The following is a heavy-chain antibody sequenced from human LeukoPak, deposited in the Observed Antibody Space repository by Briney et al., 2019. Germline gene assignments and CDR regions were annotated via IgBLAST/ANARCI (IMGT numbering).Heavy chain of an antibody. Sequence: GGSLRLSCAASGFTFDDYAMHWVLQAPGKGLEWVSGISWNRGSIGYADSVKGRFTISRDNAKNSLYLQMNSLRAEDTALYYCAKGGCSSTSCYVDDPWGQGTLVTVSS. V-gene: IGHV3-9*01. CDR2: ISWNRGSI. CDR3: AKGGCSSTSCYVDDP. J-gene: IGHJ5*02. D-gene: IGHD2-2*01. CDR1: GFTFDDYA.